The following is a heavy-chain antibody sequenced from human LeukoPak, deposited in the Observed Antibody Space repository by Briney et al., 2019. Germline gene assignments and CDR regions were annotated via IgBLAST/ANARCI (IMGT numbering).Heavy chain of an antibody. CDR2: IIPIFGTA. CDR1: GGTFSSYA. D-gene: IGHD2-2*02. CDR3: ARSWVGYCSSTSCNKPFDY. V-gene: IGHV1-69*05. J-gene: IGHJ4*02. Sequence: SVKVSCKASGGTFSSYAISWVRQAPGQGLEWMGGIIPIFGTANYAQKFQGRVTITTDESTSTAYMELSSLRSEDTAVYYCARSWVGYCSSTSCNKPFDYWGQGTLVTVSS.